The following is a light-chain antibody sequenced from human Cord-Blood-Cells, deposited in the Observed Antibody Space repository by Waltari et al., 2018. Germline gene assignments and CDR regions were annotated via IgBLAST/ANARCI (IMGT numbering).Light chain of an antibody. CDR2: RNN. Sequence: QSVLTQQPSASGTPGQRVTTSCSGSRSNIGSNYVYWYQHLPGTAPKLLIYRNNQRPSGSPDLFSGSQSGTSAALAISGLRSEDEADYDCAAWDVSLSGWVFGGGTKLTVL. V-gene: IGLV1-47*01. CDR3: AAWDVSLSGWV. J-gene: IGLJ3*02. CDR1: RSNIGSNY.